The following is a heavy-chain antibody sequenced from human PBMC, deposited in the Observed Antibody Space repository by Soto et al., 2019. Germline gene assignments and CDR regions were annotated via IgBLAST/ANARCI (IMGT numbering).Heavy chain of an antibody. CDR3: ASPTVGGFDR. J-gene: IGHJ4*02. CDR1: GFTIRTYW. CDR2: INTEGSGT. Sequence: EVQLVASGGGLVQPGGSLRLSCAASGFTIRTYWMHWVRQVAGKGLEWVSHINTEGSGTSYADSVKGRFTISRDNAKNTLYLQMDNLRAEDTALYHCASPTVGGFDRWGQGTLVTVSS. V-gene: IGHV3-74*01. D-gene: IGHD3-16*01.